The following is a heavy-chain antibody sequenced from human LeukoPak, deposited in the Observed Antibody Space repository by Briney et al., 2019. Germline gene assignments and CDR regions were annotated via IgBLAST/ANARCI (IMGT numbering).Heavy chain of an antibody. CDR2: TYYSGST. V-gene: IGHV4-31*03. CDR3: ARVGIGYCSSTSCHRWNWFDP. CDR1: GGSISSGGYY. Sequence: SETLSLTCTVSGGSISSGGYYWSWIRQHPGQGLEWIGYTYYSGSTYYNPSLKSRVTISVDTSKNQFSLKLSSVTAADTAVYYCARVGIGYCSSTSCHRWNWFDPWGQGTLVTVSS. D-gene: IGHD2-2*01. J-gene: IGHJ5*02.